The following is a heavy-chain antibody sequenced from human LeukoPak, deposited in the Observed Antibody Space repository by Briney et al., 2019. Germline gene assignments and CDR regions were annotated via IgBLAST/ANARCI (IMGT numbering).Heavy chain of an antibody. CDR1: GFTFNSYA. CDR2: ISGGGVNT. V-gene: IGHV3-23*01. J-gene: IGHJ5*02. D-gene: IGHD3-22*01. Sequence: GGSLRLSCAASGFTFNSYAMTWVRQAPGKGQEWVSAISGGGVNTYYADSVKGRFTISRDNSKNMLYLQMNSLRAEDTAVYYCAKTLGYSGYFSPWGQGTLVTVSS. CDR3: AKTLGYSGYFSP.